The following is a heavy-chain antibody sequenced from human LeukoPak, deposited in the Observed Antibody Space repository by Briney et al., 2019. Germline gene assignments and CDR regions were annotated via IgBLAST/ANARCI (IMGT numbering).Heavy chain of an antibody. CDR3: ARKVGDY. D-gene: IGHD3-16*01. CDR2: INQDASVS. Sequence: GGSLRLSCAASGFTFSDYWMSWVRQAAGQGLEWVANINQDASVSHYIDSVKGRFTISRDNAKNSLFLQMNRLRAEDTALYYCARKVGDYWGQGTLVTVSS. CDR1: GFTFSDYW. J-gene: IGHJ4*02. V-gene: IGHV3-7*01.